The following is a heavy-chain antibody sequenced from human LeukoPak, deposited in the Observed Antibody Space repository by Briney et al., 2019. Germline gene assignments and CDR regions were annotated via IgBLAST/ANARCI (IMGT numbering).Heavy chain of an antibody. CDR1: GFSFTNYW. D-gene: IGHD3-22*01. Sequence: GGSLRLSCAASGFSFTNYWMTWVRQAPGKGLEWVANIKQDGDKKYYVDSVKGRFTISRDNAKNSLYLQMNSLRAEDTAVYYCARDLTRMIVVADAFDIWGQGTMVTVSS. CDR3: ARDLTRMIVVADAFDI. V-gene: IGHV3-7*01. CDR2: IKQDGDKK. J-gene: IGHJ3*02.